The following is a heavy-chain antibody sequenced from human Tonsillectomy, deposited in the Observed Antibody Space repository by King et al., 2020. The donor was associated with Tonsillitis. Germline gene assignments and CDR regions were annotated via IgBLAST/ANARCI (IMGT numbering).Heavy chain of an antibody. CDR2: INSDGSST. Sequence: GGWGGGWGRPGGPLRLSCAASGFTFSSYWMHWVRQAPGKGLVWVSRINSDGSSTSYADSVKGRFTISSDHAKNTLYLQMNSLRAEDTAVYYCARASLLVTASLGYWGQGTVVTVCS. J-gene: IGHJ4*02. CDR3: ARASLLVTASLGY. D-gene: IGHD2-21*02. V-gene: IGHV3-74*01. CDR1: GFTFSSYW.